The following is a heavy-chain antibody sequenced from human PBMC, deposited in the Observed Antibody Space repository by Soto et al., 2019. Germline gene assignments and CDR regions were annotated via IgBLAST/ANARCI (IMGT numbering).Heavy chain of an antibody. CDR1: GFTCSSYD. J-gene: IGHJ3*02. D-gene: IGHD2-8*02. Sequence: QPGGSLRLSCAASGFTCSSYDMSWVRQAPGKGLEWVSTILVGGSTHYPDSVKGQFTISRDNSKNTVFLQMNSLTAGDTAVYYCAKATATGGGAFDIRGQGTMVTVSS. CDR2: ILVGGST. CDR3: AKATATGGGAFDI. V-gene: IGHV3-23*01.